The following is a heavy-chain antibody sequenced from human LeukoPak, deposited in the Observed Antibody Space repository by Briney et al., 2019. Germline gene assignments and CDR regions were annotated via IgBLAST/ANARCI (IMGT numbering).Heavy chain of an antibody. Sequence: WASVKVSCKASGYTFSDYFMHWVRQAPGQGLEWMGWINPKTGGTTYAQKFQGRVTMTRDMSITTAYMDLSRLRSDDTAVYYCTRAYEYGWFDPWGQGTLVIVSS. V-gene: IGHV1-2*02. J-gene: IGHJ5*02. CDR2: INPKTGGT. CDR3: TRAYEYGWFDP. D-gene: IGHD3-16*01. CDR1: GYTFSDYF.